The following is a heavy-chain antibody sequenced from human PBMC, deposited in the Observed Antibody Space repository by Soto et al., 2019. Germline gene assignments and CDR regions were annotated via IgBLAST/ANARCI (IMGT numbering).Heavy chain of an antibody. J-gene: IGHJ4*02. D-gene: IGHD3-22*01. CDR3: ARESSGYSHFDY. Sequence: SETLSLTCTVSGGSISSSSYYWGWIRQPPGKGLEWIGSIYYSGSTYYNPSLKSRVTISVDTSKNQFSLKLSSVTAADTAVYYCARESSGYSHFDYWGQGTLVTVSS. CDR1: GGSISSSSYY. CDR2: IYYSGST. V-gene: IGHV4-39*07.